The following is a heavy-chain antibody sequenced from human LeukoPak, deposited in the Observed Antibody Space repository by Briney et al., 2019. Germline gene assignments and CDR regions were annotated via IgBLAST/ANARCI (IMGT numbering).Heavy chain of an antibody. D-gene: IGHD4/OR15-4a*01. CDR2: INPSGGGT. CDR1: GYTFTTYY. CDR3: ARDLGAQTMVFFDP. Sequence: ASVKVSCMASGYTFTTYYIHWVRQAPGQGLEWMGWINPSGGGTNYAQKFQARVTMTRDTSTSTVYMELSSLRSEDTAVYYCARDLGAQTMVFFDPWGRGTLVTVSS. V-gene: IGHV1-46*01. J-gene: IGHJ5*02.